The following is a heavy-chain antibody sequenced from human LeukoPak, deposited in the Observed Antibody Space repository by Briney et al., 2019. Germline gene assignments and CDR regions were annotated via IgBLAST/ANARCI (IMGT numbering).Heavy chain of an antibody. CDR2: IYPGDSDT. Sequence: GESLQISCKGSGYRFTSNWIAWVRQMPGKGLEWMGIIYPGDSDTRYSPSFQGQVTFSADTYSSTAYLQWSSLKASDSAMYYCARWRGSGWFLDYWGQGTLVTVSS. V-gene: IGHV5-51*01. CDR1: GYRFTSNW. J-gene: IGHJ4*02. CDR3: ARWRGSGWFLDY. D-gene: IGHD6-19*01.